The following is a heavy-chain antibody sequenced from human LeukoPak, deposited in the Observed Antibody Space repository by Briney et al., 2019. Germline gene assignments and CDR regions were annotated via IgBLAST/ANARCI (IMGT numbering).Heavy chain of an antibody. Sequence: ASVKVSCKVSGYTLTELSMHWVRQAPGKGLEWMGGFDPEDGETIYAQKFQGRVTMTEDTSTDTAYMELRSLRSEDTAVYYCATTSSHLGGMDVWGQGTTVTVSS. CDR3: ATTSSHLGGMDV. CDR2: FDPEDGET. J-gene: IGHJ6*02. CDR1: GYTLTELS. V-gene: IGHV1-24*01.